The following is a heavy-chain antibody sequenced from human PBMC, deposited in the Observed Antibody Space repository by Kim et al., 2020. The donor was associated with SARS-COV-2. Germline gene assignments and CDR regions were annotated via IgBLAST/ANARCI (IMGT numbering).Heavy chain of an antibody. D-gene: IGHD6-19*01. V-gene: IGHV1-18*04. Sequence: ASVKVSCKASGYTFTSYGIRWVRQAPGQGLEWMGWISAYNGNTNYAQKLQGRVTMTTDTSTSTAYMELRSLRSDDTAVYYCARGQGMGYSRGWQPFDYWGQGTLVTVSS. CDR2: ISAYNGNT. J-gene: IGHJ4*02. CDR3: ARGQGMGYSRGWQPFDY. CDR1: GYTFTSYG.